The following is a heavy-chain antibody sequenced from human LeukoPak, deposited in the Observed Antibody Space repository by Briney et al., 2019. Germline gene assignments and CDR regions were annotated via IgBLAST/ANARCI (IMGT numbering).Heavy chain of an antibody. CDR3: ARDRLGGMVRGPLILFYGMDV. Sequence: PGGSLRLSCAASGFTFSSYGMHWVRQAPGKGLEWVAVIWNDGSNKYYAYSVKGRVTISRDNSKNTLYLQMNSLRAEDTAVYYCARDRLGGMVRGPLILFYGMDVWGQGTTVTVSS. V-gene: IGHV3-33*01. D-gene: IGHD3-10*01. J-gene: IGHJ6*02. CDR2: IWNDGSNK. CDR1: GFTFSSYG.